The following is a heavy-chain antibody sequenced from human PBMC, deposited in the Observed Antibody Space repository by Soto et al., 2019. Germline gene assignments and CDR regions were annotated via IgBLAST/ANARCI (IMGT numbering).Heavy chain of an antibody. V-gene: IGHV3-21*01. CDR1: GFTFSRVS. J-gene: IGHJ4*02. CDR3: AIVAY. CDR2: ISSGSSDT. Sequence: PGGSLRLSCEASGFTFSRVSRNWVRQVPGKGLEWVASISSGSSDTWYADSVKGRFIISRDNAQNPLFLQMNTLSPEDTAMYYCAIVAYWGPGTQVTVSS.